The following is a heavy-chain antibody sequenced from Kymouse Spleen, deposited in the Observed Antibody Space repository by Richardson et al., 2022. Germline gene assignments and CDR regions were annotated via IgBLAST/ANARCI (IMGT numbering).Heavy chain of an antibody. D-gene: IGHD1-26*01. V-gene: IGHV4-39*01. CDR3: ARHDGIVGATKDY. CDR1: GGSISSSSYY. J-gene: IGHJ4*02. Sequence: QLQLQESGPGLVKPSETLSLTCTVSGGSISSSSYYWGWIRQPPGKGLEWIGSIYYSGSTYYNPSLKSRVTISVDTSKNQFSLKLSSVTAADTAVYYCARHDGIVGATKDYWGQGTLVTVSS. CDR2: IYYSGST.